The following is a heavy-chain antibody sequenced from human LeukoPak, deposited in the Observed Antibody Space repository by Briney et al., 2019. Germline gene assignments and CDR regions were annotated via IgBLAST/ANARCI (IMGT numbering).Heavy chain of an antibody. CDR2: IYYSGST. D-gene: IGHD3-22*01. Sequence: SETLSLTCTVSGGSISSSSYYWGWLRQPPGKGLEWIGSIYYSGSTFYNPSLKSRVTISVDTSKNQFSLKLSSVTAADTAVYYCARHLDSSGYYYGTNDYWGQGTLVTVSS. CDR3: ARHLDSSGYYYGTNDY. J-gene: IGHJ4*02. CDR1: GGSISSSSYY. V-gene: IGHV4-39*01.